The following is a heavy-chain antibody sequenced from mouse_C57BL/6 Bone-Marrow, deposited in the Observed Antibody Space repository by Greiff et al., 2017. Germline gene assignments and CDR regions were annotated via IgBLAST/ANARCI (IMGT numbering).Heavy chain of an antibody. J-gene: IGHJ3*01. CDR3: ARLAWFAY. CDR2: IYPRSGNT. V-gene: IGHV1-81*01. Sequence: VQLQQSGAELARPGASVKLSCKASGYTFTSYGISWVKQRTGQGLEWIGEIYPRSGNTYYNEKFEGKATLTADKSSSTAYMELRSLTSEDSAVYFCARLAWFAYWGQGTLVTVSA. CDR1: GYTFTSYG.